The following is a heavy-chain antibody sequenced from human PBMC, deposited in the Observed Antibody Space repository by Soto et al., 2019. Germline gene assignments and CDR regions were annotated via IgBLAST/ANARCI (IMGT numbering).Heavy chain of an antibody. Sequence: GASVKVSCKASGYTFTSYGISWVRQAPGQGLEWMGWISAYNGNTNYAQKLQGRVTMTTDTSTSTAYMELRSLRSDDTAVYYCARPLAPNYYDSSGYYYYWGQGNLVTVSS. D-gene: IGHD3-22*01. CDR3: ARPLAPNYYDSSGYYYY. J-gene: IGHJ4*02. CDR2: ISAYNGNT. CDR1: GYTFTSYG. V-gene: IGHV1-18*01.